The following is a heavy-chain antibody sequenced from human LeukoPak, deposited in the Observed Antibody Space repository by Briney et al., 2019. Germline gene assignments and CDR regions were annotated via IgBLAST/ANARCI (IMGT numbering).Heavy chain of an antibody. D-gene: IGHD2-15*01. J-gene: IGHJ4*02. CDR3: ARDDYLGYCSGGSCYSKADY. CDR2: INHSGST. Sequence: SETLSLTCAVYGGSFSGYYWSWIRQPPGKGLEWIGEINHSGSTNYNPSLKSRVTISVDTSKNQFSLKLSSVTAAETAVYYCARDDYLGYCSGGSCYSKADYWGQGTLVTVSS. CDR1: GGSFSGYY. V-gene: IGHV4-34*01.